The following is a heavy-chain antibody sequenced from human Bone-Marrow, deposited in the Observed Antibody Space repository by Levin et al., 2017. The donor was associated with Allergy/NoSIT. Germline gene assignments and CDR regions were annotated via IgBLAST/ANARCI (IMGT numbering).Heavy chain of an antibody. Sequence: PSETLSLTCAASGFTFSRYWMHWVRQVPGKGLVWVSRINSDGSSITYADSVKGRLTISRDNAKNTLYLQLDSLRAEDTAVYYCAGDPDSSGYSTFDYWGQGILVTVSS. CDR3: AGDPDSSGYSTFDY. J-gene: IGHJ4*02. D-gene: IGHD3-22*01. CDR1: GFTFSRYW. CDR2: INSDGSSI. V-gene: IGHV3-74*01.